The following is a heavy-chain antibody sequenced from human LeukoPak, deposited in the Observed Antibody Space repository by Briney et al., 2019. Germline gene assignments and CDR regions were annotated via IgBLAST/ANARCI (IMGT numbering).Heavy chain of an antibody. V-gene: IGHV3-23*01. D-gene: IGHD3-22*01. CDR2: ISGSGGST. CDR3: AKAIDSSGYYPRPYYYYMDV. CDR1: GFTFSSYA. J-gene: IGHJ6*03. Sequence: GGSLRLSCAASGFTFSSYAMSWVRQAPGKGLEWVSAISGSGGSTYYADSVKGRFTISRGNSKNTLYLQMNSLRAEDTAVYYCAKAIDSSGYYPRPYYYYMDVWGKGTTVTVSS.